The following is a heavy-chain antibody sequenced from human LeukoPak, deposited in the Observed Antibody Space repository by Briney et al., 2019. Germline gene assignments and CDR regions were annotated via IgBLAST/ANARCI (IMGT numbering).Heavy chain of an antibody. CDR1: GFTFSSYA. Sequence: GGSLRLSCAASGFTFSSYAMSWVRQAPGKGLEWVSAISGSGGSTYYADSVKGRFTISRDNSKNTLYLQMNSLRAEDTAVYYCAKNNYYDSSGATDYWGQGTLVTASS. CDR3: AKNNYYDSSGATDY. J-gene: IGHJ4*02. CDR2: ISGSGGST. D-gene: IGHD3-22*01. V-gene: IGHV3-23*01.